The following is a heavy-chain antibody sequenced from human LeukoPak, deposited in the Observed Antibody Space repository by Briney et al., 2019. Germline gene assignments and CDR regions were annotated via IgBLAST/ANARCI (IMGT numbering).Heavy chain of an antibody. J-gene: IGHJ4*02. CDR2: ISGSGGST. CDR1: GFTFSSYA. Sequence: GGSLRLSCAASGFTFSSYAMNWVRQAPGKGLEWVSAISGSGGSTYYADSVKGRFTISRDNSKNTLYLQMDSLRAEDTAVYYCARDFSIAAADYYFDYWGQGTLVTVSS. D-gene: IGHD6-13*01. CDR3: ARDFSIAAADYYFDY. V-gene: IGHV3-23*01.